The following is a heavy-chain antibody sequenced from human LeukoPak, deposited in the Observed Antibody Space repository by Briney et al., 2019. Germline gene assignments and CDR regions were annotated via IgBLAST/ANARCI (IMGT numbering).Heavy chain of an antibody. V-gene: IGHV3-30*04. Sequence: PGGSLRLSCVASGLAFSSYSMHWVRQAPGKGLEWVRVISYDGSDEYYTDSVKGRFTTSRDNSKNTVYLQMNSLRADDTAVYYCARDFTPEWFDIHWGQGTLVTVS. CDR1: GLAFSSYS. D-gene: IGHD3-3*01. CDR3: ARDFTPEWFDIH. CDR2: ISYDGSDE. J-gene: IGHJ4*02.